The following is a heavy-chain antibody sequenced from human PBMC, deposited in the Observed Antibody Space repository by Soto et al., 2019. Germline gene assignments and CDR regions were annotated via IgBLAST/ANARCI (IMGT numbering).Heavy chain of an antibody. CDR3: ARLAVRLSYSGIDF. V-gene: IGHV3-23*01. D-gene: IGHD6-6*01. J-gene: IGHJ6*04. CDR1: QFSFSSYV. CDR2: LNPSGTIT. Sequence: GVSLRLSCVASQFSFSSYVMYWVRQAPGQGLEWVSALNPSGTITYYADSVKGRFTISRDNSKNTVYLEMNSLRGEDKAVYFCARLAVRLSYSGIDFRGKGATVTVSS.